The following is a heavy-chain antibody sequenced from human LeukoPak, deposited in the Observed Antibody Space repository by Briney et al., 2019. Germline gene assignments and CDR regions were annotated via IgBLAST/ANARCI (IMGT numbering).Heavy chain of an antibody. CDR2: IYYSGST. J-gene: IGHJ4*02. D-gene: IGHD3-3*01. CDR3: ARHQNDFWSGYGYY. Sequence: SETLSLTCTVSGGSISSSSYYWGWIRQPPGKGLEWIGSIYYSGSTYYNPSLKSRVTISVDTSKNQFSLKLSSVTAADTAVYYCARHQNDFWSGYGYYWGQGTLVTVSS. CDR1: GGSISSSSYY. V-gene: IGHV4-39*07.